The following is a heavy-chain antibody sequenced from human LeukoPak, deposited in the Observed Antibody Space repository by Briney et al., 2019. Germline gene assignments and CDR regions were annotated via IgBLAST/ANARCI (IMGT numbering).Heavy chain of an antibody. CDR3: ARVYYGSGSLYYYYYYMDV. V-gene: IGHV3-53*01. J-gene: IGHJ6*03. CDR2: IYSSGST. D-gene: IGHD3-10*01. Sequence: GGSLRLSCAASGFTVSSNYMTWVRQAPGKGLEWVSVIYSSGSTYYADSVKGRFTISRDNSKNTLYLQMNSLRPEDTAVYYCARVYYGSGSLYYYYYYMDVWGKGTTVTISS. CDR1: GFTVSSNY.